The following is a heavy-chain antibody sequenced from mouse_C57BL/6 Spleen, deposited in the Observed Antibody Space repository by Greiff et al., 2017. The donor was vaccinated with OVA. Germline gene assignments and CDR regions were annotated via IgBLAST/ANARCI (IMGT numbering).Heavy chain of an antibody. V-gene: IGHV1-50*01. CDR3: ARKDDSCTLCAMDY. CDR1: GYTFTSYW. J-gene: IGHJ4*01. D-gene: IGHD2-13*01. CDR2: IDPSDSYT. Sequence: VQLQQPGAELVKPGASVKLSCKASGYTFTSYWMQWVKQRPGQGLEWIGEIDPSDSYTNYNQKFKGKATLTVDTSSSTAYMQLSSLTSEDSAVYYCARKDDSCTLCAMDYWGKGTSVTVSS.